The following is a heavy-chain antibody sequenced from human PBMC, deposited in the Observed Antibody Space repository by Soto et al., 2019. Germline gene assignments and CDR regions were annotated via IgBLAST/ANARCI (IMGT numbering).Heavy chain of an antibody. J-gene: IGHJ3*01. D-gene: IGHD3-22*01. CDR2: IGIGSSTT. V-gene: IGHV3-48*01. CDR1: GFTFSSYS. CDR3: ARDQLYYNDISGRPLNAYV. Sequence: GGSRRLPCEAFGFTFSSYSMNWFRQPPGKGLEWVSYIGIGSSTTYYADSVKGRFTISRDNAKNSLYLQMNSLRAEDTAVYYCARDQLYYNDISGRPLNAYVWGQGTMVTVSS.